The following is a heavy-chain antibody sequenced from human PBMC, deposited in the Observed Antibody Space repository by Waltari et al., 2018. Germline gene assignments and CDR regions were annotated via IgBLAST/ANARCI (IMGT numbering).Heavy chain of an antibody. CDR1: GGSISSYY. V-gene: IGHV4-59*01. J-gene: IGHJ4*02. CDR3: ARTGRGYSYGLGY. Sequence: QVQLQESGPGLVKPSETLSLTCTVSGGSISSYYWRRIRQPPGKGLEWIGYIYYSGSTNYNPSLKSRVTISVDTSKNQFSLKLSSVTAADTAVYYCARTGRGYSYGLGYWGQGTLVTVSS. CDR2: IYYSGST. D-gene: IGHD5-18*01.